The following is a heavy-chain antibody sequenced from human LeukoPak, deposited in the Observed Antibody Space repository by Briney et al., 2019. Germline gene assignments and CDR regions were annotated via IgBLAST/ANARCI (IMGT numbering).Heavy chain of an antibody. CDR1: GGTFSSYA. V-gene: IGHV1-69*01. D-gene: IGHD2-2*01. CDR3: ARDQGHCSSTSCLYSSSSSKVAFDI. J-gene: IGHJ3*02. CDR2: IIPIFGTA. Sequence: SVKVSCKASGGTFSSYAISWVRQAPGQGLEWMGGIIPIFGTANYAQKFQGRVTITADESTSTAYMELSSLRSEDTAVYYCARDQGHCSSTSCLYSSSSSKVAFDIWGQGTMVTVSS.